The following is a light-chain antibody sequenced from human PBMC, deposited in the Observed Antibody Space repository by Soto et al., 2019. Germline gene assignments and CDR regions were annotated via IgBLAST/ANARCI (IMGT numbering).Light chain of an antibody. V-gene: IGKV3-20*01. CDR2: GAS. CDR3: QQYGSSPDT. CDR1: QSVSSSY. Sequence: EIVLTQSPGTLSLSPGERATLSCRASQSVSSSYLAWYQQKPGQAPRLLIYGASSRATGIPDRFIGSGYGTDFTLTISRLEPEDFAVYYCQQYGSSPDTFGQGNKLEIK. J-gene: IGKJ2*01.